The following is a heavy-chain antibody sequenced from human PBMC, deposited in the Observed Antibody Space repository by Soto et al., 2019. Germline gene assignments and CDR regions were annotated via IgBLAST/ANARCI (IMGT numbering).Heavy chain of an antibody. Sequence: QLHEAGPGRVKPSETLSLTCTASDGSMSRTSYCWGWVRQPPGKGLEWIGSWCYSGTTDYNPSFQSRVTVSVDRSKNQFSLKVNSVTAADTAIYYCERSEEWGSLMPAYWGQG. D-gene: IGHD3-16*01. CDR2: WCYSGTT. J-gene: IGHJ4*02. CDR1: DGSMSRTSYC. CDR3: ERSEEWGSLMPAY. V-gene: IGHV4-39*01.